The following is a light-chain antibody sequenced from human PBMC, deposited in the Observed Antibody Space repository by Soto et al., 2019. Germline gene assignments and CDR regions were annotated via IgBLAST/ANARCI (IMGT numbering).Light chain of an antibody. CDR2: DVS. Sequence: QSVLTQPASVSGSPGQSITISCTGNSSDVGGYNYVSWYQQHPGKAPKLMIYDVSNRPSGVSNRFSGSKSGNTASLTISGLQAEDEADYYCSSYTSSSTNVVFGGGTKVTVL. V-gene: IGLV2-14*01. J-gene: IGLJ2*01. CDR3: SSYTSSSTNVV. CDR1: SSDVGGYNY.